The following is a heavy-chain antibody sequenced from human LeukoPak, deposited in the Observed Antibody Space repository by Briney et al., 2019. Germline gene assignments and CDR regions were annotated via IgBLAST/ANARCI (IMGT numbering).Heavy chain of an antibody. D-gene: IGHD3-3*01. Sequence: GGSLRLSCAASGFTFSNYAIHWVRQAPGKGLEWVAVISYDGSNKYYADSVKGRFTISRDNSKNTLYLQMNSLRAEDTAVYYCAKSDLRSTFDYWGQGTLVTVSS. CDR2: ISYDGSNK. V-gene: IGHV3-30*18. J-gene: IGHJ4*02. CDR1: GFTFSNYA. CDR3: AKSDLRSTFDY.